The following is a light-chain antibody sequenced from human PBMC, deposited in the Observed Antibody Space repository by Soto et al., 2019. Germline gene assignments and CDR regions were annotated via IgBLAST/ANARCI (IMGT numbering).Light chain of an antibody. J-gene: IGKJ1*01. CDR3: QQQGA. CDR1: QSVSSY. V-gene: IGKV3-11*01. Sequence: EIVLPQYPATLSLSPGERATLSCRASQSVSSYLAWYQQKPGQAPRLLIYDASNRATGIPARFSGSGSGTDFTLTISSLEPEDFAVYYCQQQGAFGQGTKVDI. CDR2: DAS.